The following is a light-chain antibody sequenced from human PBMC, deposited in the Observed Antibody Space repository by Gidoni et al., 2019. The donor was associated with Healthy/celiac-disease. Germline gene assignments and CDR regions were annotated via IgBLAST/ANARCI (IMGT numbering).Light chain of an antibody. Sequence: SALTQPASVSGAPGPSITIACTGTSSDVGSYNLVSWYQQHPGKAPKLMIYEVSKRPSGVSNRFSGSKSGNTASLTISGLQAEDEADYYCCSYAGSSTFYVFGTGTKVTVL. CDR2: EVS. J-gene: IGLJ1*01. V-gene: IGLV2-23*02. CDR1: SSDVGSYNL. CDR3: CSYAGSSTFYV.